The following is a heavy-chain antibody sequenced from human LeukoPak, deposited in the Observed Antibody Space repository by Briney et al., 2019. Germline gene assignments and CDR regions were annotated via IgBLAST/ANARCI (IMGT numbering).Heavy chain of an antibody. CDR3: ARDKGTRLWFGELLSPFDY. CDR2: ISAYNGNT. V-gene: IGHV1-18*01. J-gene: IGHJ4*02. Sequence: ASVKVSCKASGYTFTSYGISWVRQAPGQGLEWMGWISAYNGNTNYAQKLQGRVTMTTDTSTSTAYMELRSLRSDDTAVYYCARDKGTRLWFGELLSPFDYWGQGTLVTVSS. D-gene: IGHD3-10*01. CDR1: GYTFTSYG.